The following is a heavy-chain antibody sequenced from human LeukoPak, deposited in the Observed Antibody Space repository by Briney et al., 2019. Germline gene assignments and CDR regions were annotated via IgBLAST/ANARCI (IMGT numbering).Heavy chain of an antibody. D-gene: IGHD3-3*01. CDR2: ISAYNGNT. Sequence: ASVKVSCKASGYTFTSYGISWVPQAPGQGLEWMGWISAYNGNTIYAHKLQGRVTMTSDTTTSTAYIELRSLISDDTAVYYCARNFGVVIRYYYYYMDVWGKGTTVTVS. CDR1: GYTFTSYG. CDR3: ARNFGVVIRYYYYYMDV. J-gene: IGHJ6*03. V-gene: IGHV1-18*01.